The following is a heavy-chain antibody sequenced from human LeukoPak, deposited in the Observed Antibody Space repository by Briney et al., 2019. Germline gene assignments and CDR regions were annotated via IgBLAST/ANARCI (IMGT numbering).Heavy chain of an antibody. CDR1: GGSINTYY. CDR3: ARGAGVDY. Sequence: SETLFLTCTVSGGSINTYYWSWIRQPPGKGLEWVGYIFHSGSTNYNPALKSRVTMSVDTSKNQFSLKLSSVTAADTAVYYCARGAGVDYWGQGILVTVSS. D-gene: IGHD3-10*01. CDR2: IFHSGST. J-gene: IGHJ4*02. V-gene: IGHV4-59*01.